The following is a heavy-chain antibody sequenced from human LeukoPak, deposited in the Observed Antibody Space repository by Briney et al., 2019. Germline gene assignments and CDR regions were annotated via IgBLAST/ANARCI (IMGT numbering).Heavy chain of an antibody. CDR3: ARVRGYSYGYEGANNWFDP. J-gene: IGHJ5*02. CDR1: GGSISSYY. V-gene: IGHV4-59*01. D-gene: IGHD5-18*01. CDR2: IYYSGST. Sequence: PSETLSLTCTVSGGSISSYYRSWIRQPPGKGLQWIGYIYYSGSTNYNPSLKSRVTISVDTSKNQFSLKLSSVTAADTAVYYCARVRGYSYGYEGANNWFDPWGQGTLVTVSS.